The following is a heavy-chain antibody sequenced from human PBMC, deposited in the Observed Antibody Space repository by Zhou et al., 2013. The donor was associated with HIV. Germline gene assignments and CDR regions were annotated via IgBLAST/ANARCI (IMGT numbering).Heavy chain of an antibody. J-gene: IGHJ4*02. CDR1: GYTFNDFY. V-gene: IGHV1-46*02. CDR3: AREERRPYVPFDY. CDR2: INPPVGST. D-gene: IGHD3-16*01. Sequence: QVHLVQSESEAKKPGASMKVSCQTSGYTFNDFYMHWVRQAPGQGLEWMGIINPPVGSTTYAQKFQGRVTMTMDTSTNTVYMELGSLRSEDTAVYYCAREERRPYVPFDYWGQGTLVTVSS.